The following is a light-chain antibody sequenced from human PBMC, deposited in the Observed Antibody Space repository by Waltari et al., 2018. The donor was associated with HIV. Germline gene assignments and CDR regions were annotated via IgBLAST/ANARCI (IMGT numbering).Light chain of an antibody. Sequence: DIQMTQSPSSLSASLGDRVVITCRASQTISVYLNWYQQKSGRAPKLLIYAASSLQDGVPSRFSGSSAGTDFTLTINSLQVEDFATYYGQQSYRGLTFGPGTNVDV. CDR3: QQSYRGLT. CDR2: AAS. CDR1: QTISVY. J-gene: IGKJ3*01. V-gene: IGKV1-39*01.